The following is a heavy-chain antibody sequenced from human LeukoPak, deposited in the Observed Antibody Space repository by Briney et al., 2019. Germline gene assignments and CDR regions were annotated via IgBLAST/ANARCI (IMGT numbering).Heavy chain of an antibody. V-gene: IGHV4-59*02. Sequence: SETLSLTCTVPGGSVSSYYWSWIRQPPGKGLEWIGYIYYSGGTNYNPSLKSRVTISVDTSKNQFSLKVTSVTAADTAVYYCAREGGYSYGDAPLHFDYWGQGTLVTVSS. J-gene: IGHJ4*02. CDR3: AREGGYSYGDAPLHFDY. CDR1: GGSVSSYY. CDR2: IYYSGGT. D-gene: IGHD5-18*01.